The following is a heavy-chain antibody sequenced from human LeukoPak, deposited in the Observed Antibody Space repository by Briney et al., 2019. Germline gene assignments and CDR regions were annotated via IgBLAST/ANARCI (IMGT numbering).Heavy chain of an antibody. CDR3: ARRDGYNSYYYGMDV. D-gene: IGHD5-24*01. CDR2: IKSDGSNS. Sequence: GGSLRLSCAASGFTFSTYRMHWVRQAPGTGLVWVSRIKSDGSNSNYADSVKGRFTISRDNAKNSLYLQMNSLRGEDTAVYYCARRDGYNSYYYGMDVWGQGTTVTVSS. V-gene: IGHV3-74*01. CDR1: GFTFSTYR. J-gene: IGHJ6*02.